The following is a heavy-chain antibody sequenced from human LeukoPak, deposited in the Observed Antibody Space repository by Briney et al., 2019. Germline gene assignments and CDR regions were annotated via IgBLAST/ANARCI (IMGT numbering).Heavy chain of an antibody. D-gene: IGHD6-19*01. CDR1: GFTFDDYG. J-gene: IGHJ4*02. V-gene: IGHV3-20*04. CDR3: VAGNGWLGDY. CDR2: INWNGGST. Sequence: RAGGSLRLSCAASGFTFDDYGMSWVRQAPGKGLEWVSGINWNGGSTGYADSVKGRFTISRDNGKNLLYLQMNSLRAEDTAVYYCVAGNGWLGDYWGQGTLVTVSS.